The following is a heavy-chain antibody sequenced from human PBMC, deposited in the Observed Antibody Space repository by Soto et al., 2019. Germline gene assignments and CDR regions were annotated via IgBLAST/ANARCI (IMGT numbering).Heavy chain of an antibody. CDR2: MNPNSGKA. CDR1: GYTFTSYD. V-gene: IGHV1-8*01. D-gene: IGHD2-15*01. Sequence: QVQLVQSGAEVKKPGASVKVSCKASGYTFTSYDINWVRQAAGQGLAWIGWMNPNSGKAVYAQKFQGRVTLAGNTSISPAYMELSSLRSDDTAVYFCARGLVVVSATYWYFDLWGRGPLVTVSS. J-gene: IGHJ2*01. CDR3: ARGLVVVSATYWYFDL.